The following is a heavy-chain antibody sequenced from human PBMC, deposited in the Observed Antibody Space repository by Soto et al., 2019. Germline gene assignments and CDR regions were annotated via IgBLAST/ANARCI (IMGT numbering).Heavy chain of an antibody. CDR1: GGSISSGDYY. CDR2: IYYSGST. V-gene: IGHV4-30-4*01. CDR3: AREIEYYHSSVYYSYYFDY. D-gene: IGHD3-22*01. J-gene: IGHJ4*02. Sequence: QVQLQESGPGLVKPSQTLSLTCTVSGGSISSGDYYWSWIRQPPGKGLEWIGYIYYSGSTAYNPSLKSRVTISLDTSKKQFSLQRSSVTAADTAVYYCAREIEYYHSSVYYSYYFDYWGQGTMVTVAS.